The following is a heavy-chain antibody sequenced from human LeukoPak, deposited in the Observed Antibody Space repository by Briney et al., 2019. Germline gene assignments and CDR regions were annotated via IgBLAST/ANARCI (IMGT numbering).Heavy chain of an antibody. J-gene: IGHJ4*02. Sequence: ASVKVSCKASGYTFTGYYMHWVRQAPGQGLEWMGWINPNSGGTNYAQKFQGRVTMTRDTSISTAYMELSRLRSDDTAVYYCALYYYDSSGYPIFDYWGQGTLVTVSS. D-gene: IGHD3-22*01. CDR1: GYTFTGYY. CDR2: INPNSGGT. V-gene: IGHV1-2*02. CDR3: ALYYYDSSGYPIFDY.